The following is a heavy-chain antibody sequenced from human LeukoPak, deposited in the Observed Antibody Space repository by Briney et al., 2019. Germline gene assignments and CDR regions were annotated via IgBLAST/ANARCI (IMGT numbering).Heavy chain of an antibody. CDR2: IKSKTDGVTT. CDR3: ATDQRWELPLNY. CDR1: GFTFSYAW. J-gene: IGHJ4*02. D-gene: IGHD1-26*01. V-gene: IGHV3-15*01. Sequence: GGSLRLSCAASGFTFSYAWMSWVRQAPGKGLEWVGRIKSKTDGVTTDYAAPVKGRFTISSDDSKDTLYLQMNSLKTDDSAVYYCATDQRWELPLNYWGQGTLVTVSS.